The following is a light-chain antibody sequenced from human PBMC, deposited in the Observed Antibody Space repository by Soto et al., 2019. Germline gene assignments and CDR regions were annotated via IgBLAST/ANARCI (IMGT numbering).Light chain of an antibody. CDR3: QSYDSSLSGYV. CDR2: NNN. Sequence: SVLTQPPSVSGAPGQMVTISCTGSSSNIGAGYDVHWYQQLPGTAPKLLIYNNNNRPSGVPDRFSGSKSGTSASLAITGLQAEDEADYYCQSYDSSLSGYVFGTGTKVTVL. V-gene: IGLV1-40*01. CDR1: SSNIGAGYD. J-gene: IGLJ1*01.